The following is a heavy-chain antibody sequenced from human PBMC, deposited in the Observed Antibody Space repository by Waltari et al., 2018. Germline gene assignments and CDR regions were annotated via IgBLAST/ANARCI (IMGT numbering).Heavy chain of an antibody. V-gene: IGHV3-23*01. CDR1: GFTFSSYA. D-gene: IGHD2-21*01. J-gene: IGHJ3*02. CDR2: ISGSGGST. Sequence: EVQLLESGGGLVQPGGSLRLSCAASGFTFSSYAMSWVRQAPGKGLEWVSAISGSGGSTYYADSVKGRFTISRDNSKNTLYLQMNSLRAEDTAVYYCAIGTGAYCGGDCYSHAFDIWGQGTMVTVSS. CDR3: AIGTGAYCGGDCYSHAFDI.